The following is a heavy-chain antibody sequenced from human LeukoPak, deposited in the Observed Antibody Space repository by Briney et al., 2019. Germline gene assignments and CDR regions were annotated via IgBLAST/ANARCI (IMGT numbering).Heavy chain of an antibody. CDR3: ARGGDYYGSGIPFDY. V-gene: IGHV4-34*01. CDR1: GGSFSGYY. Sequence: PSETLSLTCAVYGGSFSGYYWSWIRQPPGKGLEWIGEINHSGSTNYNPSLKSRVTISVDTSKHQFSLKLTSVTAADTAVFYCARGGDYYGSGIPFDYWGRGTLVTVSS. J-gene: IGHJ4*02. CDR2: INHSGST. D-gene: IGHD3-10*01.